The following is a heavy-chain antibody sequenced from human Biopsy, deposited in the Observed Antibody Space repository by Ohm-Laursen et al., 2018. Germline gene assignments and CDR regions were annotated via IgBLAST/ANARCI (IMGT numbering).Heavy chain of an antibody. CDR3: AGSRGHYFNGLDV. CDR1: GASMTDYF. V-gene: IGHV4-4*07. D-gene: IGHD3-10*01. CDR2: AYPSGTT. J-gene: IGHJ6*02. Sequence: SDTLSLTCSVSGASMTDYFWSWIWQPSGKGLEWIGRAYPSGTTYYNPSLKGRVPISIDPSKNHLPLKVTSVTAADTAVFYCAGSRGHYFNGLDVWGQGTTVIVSS.